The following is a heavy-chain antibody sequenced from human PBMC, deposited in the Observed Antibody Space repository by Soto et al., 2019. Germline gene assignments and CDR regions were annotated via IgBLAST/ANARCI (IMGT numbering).Heavy chain of an antibody. J-gene: IGHJ4*02. D-gene: IGHD4-17*01. CDR2: VYYSGTT. V-gene: IGHV4-61*01. CDR1: CGSVSNKTYY. Sequence: LSLTCSVSCGSVSNKTYYWSWIRQPPGKRLEWIGCVYYSGTTNYNPSLKSRVTISVDLSKNQFSLRLSSVTTADTALYYCARTTAVPNTLRSRYFFDYWGQGTLVTVSS. CDR3: ARTTAVPNTLRSRYFFDY.